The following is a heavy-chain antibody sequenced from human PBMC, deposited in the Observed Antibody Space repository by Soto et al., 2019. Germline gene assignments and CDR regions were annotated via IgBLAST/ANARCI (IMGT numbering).Heavy chain of an antibody. CDR3: ARGTSIYCTSTTCHRFY. D-gene: IGHD2-2*01. CDR2: FSYDGSNK. V-gene: IGHV3-30-3*01. CDR1: GFTFSNYA. Sequence: GGSLRLSCAASGFTFSNYAMHWVRQAPGKGLEWVAVFSYDGSNKYYADSVKGRFTISRDNSKNTLYLQMNSLRAADAAVYYCARGTSIYCTSTTCHRFYWGQGTLVTVSS. J-gene: IGHJ4*02.